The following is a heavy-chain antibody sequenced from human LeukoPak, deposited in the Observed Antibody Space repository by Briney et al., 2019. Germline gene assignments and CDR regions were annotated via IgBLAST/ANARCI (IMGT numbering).Heavy chain of an antibody. D-gene: IGHD3-22*01. Sequence: GASVKVSCKASGYTFTSYGISWVRQAPGQGLEWMGWISAYNGNTNYAQKLQGRVTMTTDTSTSTAYMELRSLRSDDTAVYYCARVWKYYYDSSGYRSLNYFDYWGQGTLVTVSS. CDR2: ISAYNGNT. CDR1: GYTFTSYG. V-gene: IGHV1-18*01. CDR3: ARVWKYYYDSSGYRSLNYFDY. J-gene: IGHJ4*02.